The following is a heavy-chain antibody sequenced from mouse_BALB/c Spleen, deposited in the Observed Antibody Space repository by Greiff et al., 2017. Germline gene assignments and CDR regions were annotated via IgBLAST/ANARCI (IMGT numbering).Heavy chain of an antibody. CDR2: IDPANGNT. CDR1: GFNIKDTY. Sequence: VQLQQSGAELVKPGASVKLSCTASGFNIKDTYMHWVKQRPEQGLEWIGRIDPANGNTKYDPKFQGKATITADTSSNTAYLQLSSLTSEDTAVYYCARVRRLRAMDYWGQGTSVTVSS. J-gene: IGHJ4*01. V-gene: IGHV14-3*02. D-gene: IGHD1-2*01. CDR3: ARVRRLRAMDY.